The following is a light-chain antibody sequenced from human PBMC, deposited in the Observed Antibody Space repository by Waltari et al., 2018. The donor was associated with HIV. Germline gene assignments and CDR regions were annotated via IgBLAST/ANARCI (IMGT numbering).Light chain of an antibody. Sequence: EIVLTQSPGTLSLSPGERATLSCRASQSVSSSYLAWYQQKPGQAPRLLIYGASSRATGIPDRFSGSGSGTDFILTISRLEPDDSAVYYCHQYGSSPRGTFGQGTKVEIK. CDR1: QSVSSSY. CDR3: HQYGSSPRGT. J-gene: IGKJ1*01. V-gene: IGKV3-20*01. CDR2: GAS.